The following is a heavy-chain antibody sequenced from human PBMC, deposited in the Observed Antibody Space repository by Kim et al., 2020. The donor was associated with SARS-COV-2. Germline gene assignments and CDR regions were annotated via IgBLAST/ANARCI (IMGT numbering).Heavy chain of an antibody. J-gene: IGHJ4*02. CDR3: ARGPLSGCDLIDY. D-gene: IGHD5-12*01. Sequence: YADSVKGRVTDSRDNAKNSLFLQMNSLRVEDTAFYSGARGPLSGCDLIDYWGQGTLVTVSS. V-gene: IGHV3-21*01.